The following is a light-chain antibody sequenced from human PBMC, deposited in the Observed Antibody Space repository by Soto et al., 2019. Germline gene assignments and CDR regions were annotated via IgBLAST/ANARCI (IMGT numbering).Light chain of an antibody. J-gene: IGKJ1*01. CDR2: RTS. Sequence: EIVLTQSPGTLSLSPGERATLSCRASQSVSSSYLAWYQQKPGQAPRLLIYRTSNRATGIPDRFSGSGSGTDFTLTISRLEPEDFAVYYCQQYGSSPVTFGQGTKVDI. CDR1: QSVSSSY. V-gene: IGKV3-20*01. CDR3: QQYGSSPVT.